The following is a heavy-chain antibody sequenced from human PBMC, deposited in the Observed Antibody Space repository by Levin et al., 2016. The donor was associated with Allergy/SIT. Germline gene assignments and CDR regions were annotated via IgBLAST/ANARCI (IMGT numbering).Heavy chain of an antibody. D-gene: IGHD3-9*01. CDR3: ARTAVEGFDWLLYADY. Sequence: WVRQAPGQGLEWMGWISAYNGNTNYAQKLQGRVTMTTDTSTSTAYMELRSLRSDDTAVYYCARTAVEGFDWLLYADYWGQGTLVTVSS. J-gene: IGHJ4*02. CDR2: ISAYNGNT. V-gene: IGHV1-18*01.